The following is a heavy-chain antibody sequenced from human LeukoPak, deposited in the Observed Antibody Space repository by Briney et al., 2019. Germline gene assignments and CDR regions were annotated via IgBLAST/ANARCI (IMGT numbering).Heavy chain of an antibody. CDR1: GGSFSGYY. V-gene: IGHV4-34*01. CDR3: ARTLLLRYFDWLLGSHFDY. Sequence: SETLSLTCAVHGGSFSGYYWSRIRQPPGKGLEWIGEINHSGSTNYNPSLKSRVTISVDTSKNQFSLKLSSVTAADTAVYYCARTLLLRYFDWLLGSHFDYRGQGTLVTVSS. D-gene: IGHD3-9*01. CDR2: INHSGST. J-gene: IGHJ4*02.